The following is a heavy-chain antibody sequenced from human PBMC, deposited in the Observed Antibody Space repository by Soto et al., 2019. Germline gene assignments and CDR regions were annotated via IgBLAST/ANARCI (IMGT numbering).Heavy chain of an antibody. CDR2: ISGSGGST. D-gene: IGHD6-13*01. Sequence: EVQLLESGGGLVQPGGSLRLSCAASGFTFSSYAMSWVRQAPGKGLEWVSAISGSGGSTYYADSVKGRFTISRDNSKNTLYLQMNGLRAEDTAVYYCAKDPGYSSSWYPYNWFDPWGQGTLVTVSS. V-gene: IGHV3-23*01. J-gene: IGHJ5*02. CDR1: GFTFSSYA. CDR3: AKDPGYSSSWYPYNWFDP.